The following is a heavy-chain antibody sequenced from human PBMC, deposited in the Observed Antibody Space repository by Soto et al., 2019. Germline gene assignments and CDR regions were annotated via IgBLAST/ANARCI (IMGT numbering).Heavy chain of an antibody. D-gene: IGHD2-8*01. CDR1: GYTFSNFG. J-gene: IGHJ4*02. V-gene: IGHV1-18*01. Sequence: QVPLVQSGGEVKKPGASVKVSCKASGYTFSNFGLSWVRQAPGQGLELMGWISPYNGNTNYAQKLQGRLTMTTDTSTSTAYMELRSLRSDDTAVHYCARDRLGVSVTGGGFDSWGQGTLVTVSS. CDR3: ARDRLGVSVTGGGFDS. CDR2: ISPYNGNT.